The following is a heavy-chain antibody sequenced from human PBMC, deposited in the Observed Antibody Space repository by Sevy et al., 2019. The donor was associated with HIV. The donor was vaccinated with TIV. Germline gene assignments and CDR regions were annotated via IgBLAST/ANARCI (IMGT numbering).Heavy chain of an antibody. CDR1: GFTFSTYA. V-gene: IGHV3-23*01. D-gene: IGHD2-15*01. Sequence: GGSLRLSCAPSGFTFSTYAMNWVRQAPGKGLEWVSSIGGSGRYTYYADSVEGRFPNSRDNSKNMLYLQMNSLRVADTAVYYCAKGYCSGGTCPRDYYYYGMDVWGQGTTVTVSS. J-gene: IGHJ6*02. CDR3: AKGYCSGGTCPRDYYYYGMDV. CDR2: IGGSGRYT.